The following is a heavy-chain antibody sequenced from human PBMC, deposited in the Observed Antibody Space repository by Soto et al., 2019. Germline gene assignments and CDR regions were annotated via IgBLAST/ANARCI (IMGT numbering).Heavy chain of an antibody. V-gene: IGHV3-23*01. CDR1: GFTFSNLA. Sequence: EVQLLESGGGLVQPGGSLRLSCTASGFTFSNLAITWVRQAPGKGLEWVSTIDAGGGSTHYADSVKGRFTISRDNSKNTLYLQMNSLRAEDTAVYYCASLNAASGSYWGQGSLITVSS. CDR2: IDAGGGST. CDR3: ASLNAASGSY. J-gene: IGHJ4*02. D-gene: IGHD6-25*01.